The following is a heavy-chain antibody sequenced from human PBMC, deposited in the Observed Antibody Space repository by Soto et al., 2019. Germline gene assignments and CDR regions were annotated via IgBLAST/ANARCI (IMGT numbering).Heavy chain of an antibody. CDR3: ARGTAAHFDY. CDR1: GDSISTSGHY. J-gene: IGHJ4*01. CDR2: IYASGGA. Sequence: QVQLQESGPGLVKPSQTLSLTCTVSGDSISTSGHYWCWIRQYPGKGLEWIAYIYASGGAYWSPCLKSRTTISVDTSKNQLSLELRSVTAADTAVYYCARGTAAHFDYWGQGTLVIVSS. D-gene: IGHD2-2*01. V-gene: IGHV4-31*03.